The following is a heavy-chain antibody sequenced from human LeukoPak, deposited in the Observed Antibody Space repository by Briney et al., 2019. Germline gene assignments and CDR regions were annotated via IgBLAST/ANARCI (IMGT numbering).Heavy chain of an antibody. J-gene: IGHJ4*02. Sequence: LSLTCAVYDGSFSGYYWSWIRQAPGKGLEWVSYISSSSSTIYYADSVKGRFTISRDNAKNSLYLQMNSLRAEDTAVYYCASSGYYYNFDYWGQGTLVTVSS. CDR2: ISSSSSTI. CDR1: DGSFSGYY. D-gene: IGHD3-22*01. CDR3: ASSGYYYNFDY. V-gene: IGHV3-11*04.